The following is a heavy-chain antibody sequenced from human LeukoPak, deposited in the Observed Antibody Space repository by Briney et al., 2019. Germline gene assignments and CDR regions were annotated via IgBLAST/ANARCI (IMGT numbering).Heavy chain of an antibody. CDR1: GFTFSSYA. CDR2: ISGSGGSA. V-gene: IGHV3-23*01. D-gene: IGHD3-10*01. CDR3: AKDLDGSGSYFDY. J-gene: IGHJ4*02. Sequence: GGSLRLSCAASGFTFSSYAMSWVRQAPGKGLEWVSAISGSGGSAYYADSVKGRFTISRDNSKNTLYLQMNSLRAEDTAVYYCAKDLDGSGSYFDYWGQGTLVTVSS.